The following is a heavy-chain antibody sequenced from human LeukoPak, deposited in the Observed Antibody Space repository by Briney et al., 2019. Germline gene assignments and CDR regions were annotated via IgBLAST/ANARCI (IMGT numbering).Heavy chain of an antibody. J-gene: IGHJ4*02. CDR3: AKWGDYDVLTGYYVSDY. Sequence: GGSLRLSCAASEFTFSNYAMSWVRQAPGKGLEWVSAITGSGGNTYYADSVKGRFTISRDNSKNTVFLQMNSLRAEDTAVYYCAKWGDYDVLTGYYVSDYWGQGTLVTVSS. V-gene: IGHV3-23*01. D-gene: IGHD3-9*01. CDR1: EFTFSNYA. CDR2: ITGSGGNT.